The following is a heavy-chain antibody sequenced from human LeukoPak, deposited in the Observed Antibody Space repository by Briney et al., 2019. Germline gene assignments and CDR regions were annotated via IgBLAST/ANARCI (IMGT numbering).Heavy chain of an antibody. CDR1: GYTFSDYT. CDR2: ISSGGSVM. CDR3: TRDLEY. Sequence: PGGSLRPSRGASGYTFSDYTMNWVRQAPGKGPEWISYISSGGSVMHYADSVKGRFTISRDNVENSLYLQMNSLRVEDTAVYYCTRDLEYWGQGVLVTVSS. J-gene: IGHJ4*02. V-gene: IGHV3-48*01.